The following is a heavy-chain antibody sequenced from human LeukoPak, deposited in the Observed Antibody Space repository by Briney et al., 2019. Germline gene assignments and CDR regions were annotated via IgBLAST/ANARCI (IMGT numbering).Heavy chain of an antibody. Sequence: GGSLRLSCAASGFTFSAHYMDWVRQAPGKGLEWVGRIREKVNSYTTVYAASVKGRFTISRDDSTNSVFLQMNSLKTEDTAVYYCAKAFCSEKQCTLDSWGEGNPVSVSS. J-gene: IGHJ4*02. CDR3: AKAFCSEKQCTLDS. D-gene: IGHD3-3*01. V-gene: IGHV3-72*01. CDR2: IREKVNSYTT. CDR1: GFTFSAHY.